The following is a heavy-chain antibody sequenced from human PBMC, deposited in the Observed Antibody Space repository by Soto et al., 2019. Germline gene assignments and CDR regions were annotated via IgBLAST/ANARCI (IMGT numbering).Heavy chain of an antibody. J-gene: IGHJ5*01. D-gene: IGHD6-6*01. Sequence: QVQLVESGGGVVQPGRSLRLSCAASGFTFSNAMHWVRQAPGKEPEWVAVTSFDESAKYYADSVKGRFTISRDNSKSTLYLQIDSLRTEDTAVYYCARERARPWFDSWGQGTLVVVSS. V-gene: IGHV3-30-3*01. CDR2: TSFDESAK. CDR3: ARERARPWFDS. CDR1: GFTFSNA.